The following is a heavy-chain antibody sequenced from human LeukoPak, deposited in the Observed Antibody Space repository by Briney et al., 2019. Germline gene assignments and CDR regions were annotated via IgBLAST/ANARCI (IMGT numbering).Heavy chain of an antibody. CDR2: IRYDGSNK. Sequence: GGSLRLSCAASGFTFSSYGMHWVRQAPGKGLEWAAFIRYDGSNKYYADSVKGRFTISRDNSKNTLYLQMNSLRAEDTAVYYCAKDFLQVHYYESSKIDYWGQGTLVTVSS. CDR1: GFTFSSYG. J-gene: IGHJ4*02. CDR3: AKDFLQVHYYESSKIDY. D-gene: IGHD3-22*01. V-gene: IGHV3-30*02.